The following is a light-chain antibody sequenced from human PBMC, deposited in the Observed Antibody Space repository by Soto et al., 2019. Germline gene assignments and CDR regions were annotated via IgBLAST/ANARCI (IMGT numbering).Light chain of an antibody. Sequence: EVVMTQSPATLPVSPGERATLSCRASQSVSSNLAWYQQKPGQAPRLLFYGASSRATGIPDRFSGSGSGTDFTLTISRLEPEDFAVYYCQQYGSSLGVTFGGGTKVDI. J-gene: IGKJ4*01. V-gene: IGKV3-20*01. CDR2: GAS. CDR1: QSVSSN. CDR3: QQYGSSLGVT.